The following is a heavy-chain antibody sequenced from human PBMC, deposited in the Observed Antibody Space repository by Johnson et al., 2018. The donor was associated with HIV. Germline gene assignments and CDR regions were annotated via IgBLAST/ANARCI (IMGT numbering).Heavy chain of an antibody. J-gene: IGHJ3*02. D-gene: IGHD5-12*01. Sequence: QVQLVESGGGLVQPAGSLRLSCAASGFTFSSYGMHWVRQAPGKGLALVAFIRYDGSTKYYADYVKGLFTISRDKSKDTLYLQMSSLRAEDTAVYYCAKGRGYDYDAFDMWGQGTMVTVSS. CDR1: GFTFSSYG. V-gene: IGHV3-30*02. CDR2: IRYDGSTK. CDR3: AKGRGYDYDAFDM.